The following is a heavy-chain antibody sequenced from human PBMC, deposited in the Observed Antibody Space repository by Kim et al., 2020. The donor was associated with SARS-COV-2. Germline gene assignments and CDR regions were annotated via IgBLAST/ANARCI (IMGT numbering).Heavy chain of an antibody. J-gene: IGHJ6*02. V-gene: IGHV7-4-1*02. CDR3: ARYPLQWLVWFYGMGV. Sequence: ASVKVSCKASGYIFTDYAMNWVRQAPGQGLEWMGWINTKTGSPIYAQGFTGRFVFSLDTSVSTAYLQISSLKAEDTAVYYCARYPLQWLVWFYGMGVWGQ. CDR2: INTKTGSP. CDR1: GYIFTDYA. D-gene: IGHD6-19*01.